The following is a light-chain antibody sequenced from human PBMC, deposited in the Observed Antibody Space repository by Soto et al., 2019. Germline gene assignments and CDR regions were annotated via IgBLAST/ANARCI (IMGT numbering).Light chain of an antibody. CDR2: GAS. V-gene: IGKV3-15*01. CDR1: QSVSIN. CDR3: QQCHNWPFT. J-gene: IGKJ3*01. Sequence: EIVMTQSPATLSVSPGERATLSCRASQSVSINLAWYQQKPGQAPRLLIYGASTRATGIPARFSGSGSGTEFTPTISSLQSEDLAVYYCQQCHNWPFTFGPGTKVEIK.